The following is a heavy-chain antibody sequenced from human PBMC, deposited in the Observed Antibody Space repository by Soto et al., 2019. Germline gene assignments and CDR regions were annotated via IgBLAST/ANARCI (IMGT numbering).Heavy chain of an antibody. CDR2: IKDDGGEN. J-gene: IGHJ4*02. CDR3: ATALAYYDRTGPPFYFDY. Sequence: GGSLRLSCAASGLTFSGYWMSWVRQAPGKGLEWVANIKDDGGENYYVDSVRGRFTISRDNTKNSLYLQMDSLRAEDTAVYYCATALAYYDRTGPPFYFDYWGQGALVTVSS. D-gene: IGHD3-22*01. V-gene: IGHV3-7*01. CDR1: GLTFSGYW.